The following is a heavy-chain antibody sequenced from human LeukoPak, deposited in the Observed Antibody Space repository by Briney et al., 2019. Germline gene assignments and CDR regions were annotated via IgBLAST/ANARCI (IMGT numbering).Heavy chain of an antibody. CDR2: IIPIFGTA. Sequence: ASVKVSCKASGGTFISYAISWVRQAPGQGLEWMGGIIPIFGTANYAQKFQGRVTITADESTSTAYMELSSLRSEDTAVYYCARAAGDYYDSSGYHFDYWGQGTLVTVSS. CDR1: GGTFISYA. V-gene: IGHV1-69*13. D-gene: IGHD3-22*01. J-gene: IGHJ4*02. CDR3: ARAAGDYYDSSGYHFDY.